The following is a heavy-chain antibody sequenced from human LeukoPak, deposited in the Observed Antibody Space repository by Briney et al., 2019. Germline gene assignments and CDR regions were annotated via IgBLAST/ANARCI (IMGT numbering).Heavy chain of an antibody. J-gene: IGHJ6*03. CDR3: ARDHKGGYDFWRGYYMDV. CDR1: GGSISSYY. CDR2: IYTSGST. D-gene: IGHD3-3*01. Sequence: SSETLSLTCTVSGGSISSYYWSWIRQPAGKGLEWIGRIYTSGSTNYNPSLKSRVTMSVDTSKNQFSLKLSSVTAADTAVYYCARDHKGGYDFWRGYYMDVWGKGTTVTVSS. V-gene: IGHV4-4*07.